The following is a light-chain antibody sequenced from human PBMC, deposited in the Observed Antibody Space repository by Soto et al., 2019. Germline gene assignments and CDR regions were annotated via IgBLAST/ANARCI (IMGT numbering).Light chain of an antibody. CDR3: QQYDSYSYT. V-gene: IGKV1-5*01. CDR1: QSISNW. J-gene: IGKJ2*01. CDR2: GAS. Sequence: DMQMTQSPSTLSASVGDRVTITCRASQSISNWLAWYQQKPGKAPKLLISGASSLESGVPSRFSGSGSGTEFTLTISSLQPDDFSTYYCQQYDSYSYTVGQGTKLEIK.